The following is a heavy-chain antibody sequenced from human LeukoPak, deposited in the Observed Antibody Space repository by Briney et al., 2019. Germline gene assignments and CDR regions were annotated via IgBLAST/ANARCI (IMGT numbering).Heavy chain of an antibody. CDR3: ATKQWLAPPPDS. Sequence: GGSLRLSCAASGFTFSKYWMLWVRQAPGKGLESVSRINTDGTVTTYADSVKGRFTVSRDNADNTMFPQMNSVRDEDTAVYYCATKQWLAPPPDSWGQGTPVTVSS. D-gene: IGHD6-19*01. CDR2: INTDGTVT. J-gene: IGHJ4*02. V-gene: IGHV3-74*01. CDR1: GFTFSKYW.